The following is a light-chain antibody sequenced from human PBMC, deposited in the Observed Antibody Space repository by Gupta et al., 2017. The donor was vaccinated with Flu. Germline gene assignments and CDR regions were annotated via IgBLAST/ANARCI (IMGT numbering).Light chain of an antibody. CDR1: SIDVGGYNY. CDR2: EVS. CDR3: SSYTSSSTWV. V-gene: IGLV2-14*01. Sequence: QSALTQPASVSGSPGQSITISCTGTSIDVGGYNYVSWYQQHPGKAPKLIIYEVSNRPSGVSNRFSGSKSGNTASLTISGLQAEDEADYYCSSYTSSSTWVFGGGTKLTVL. J-gene: IGLJ3*02.